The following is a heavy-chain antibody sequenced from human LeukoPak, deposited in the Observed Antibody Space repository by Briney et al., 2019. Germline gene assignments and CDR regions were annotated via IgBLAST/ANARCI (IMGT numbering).Heavy chain of an antibody. CDR3: ARDSSDYGGKGVDY. CDR1: GFTVSSNY. J-gene: IGHJ4*02. CDR2: IYSGGST. V-gene: IGHV3-53*01. D-gene: IGHD4-23*01. Sequence: GGSLRLSCAASGFTVSSNYMSWVRQAPGKGLEWVSVIYSGGSTYYADSVKGRFTISRDNSMNTLYLQMNSLRAEDTAVYYCARDSSDYGGKGVDYWGQGTLVTVSS.